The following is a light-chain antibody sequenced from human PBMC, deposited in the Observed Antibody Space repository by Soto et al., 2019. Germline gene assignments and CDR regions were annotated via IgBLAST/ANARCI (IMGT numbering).Light chain of an antibody. CDR3: ISYTGSSTSYV. CDR2: GVS. Sequence: QSALTQPASVSGSPGQSITISCSGTRSDIVSYNYVAWYQQFQGKTPKILIYGVSNRPSGVSSRFSGSKSGNTASLTISGLQAEDDADYYCISYTGSSTSYVFGSGTNLTVL. J-gene: IGLJ1*01. CDR1: RSDIVSYNY. V-gene: IGLV2-14*01.